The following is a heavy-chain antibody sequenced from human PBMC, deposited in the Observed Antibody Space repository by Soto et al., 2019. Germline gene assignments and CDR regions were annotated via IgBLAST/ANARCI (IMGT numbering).Heavy chain of an antibody. D-gene: IGHD1-1*01. Sequence: GGSLRLSCAASGFTFSNAWMNWVRQAPGKGLEWVGRIKSKTDGGTTDYAAPVKGRFTISRDDSKNTLYLQMNSLKTEDTAVYYRTTGILERPGYYYYGMDVWGQGTTVTVSS. CDR2: IKSKTDGGTT. CDR3: TTGILERPGYYYYGMDV. V-gene: IGHV3-15*07. CDR1: GFTFSNAW. J-gene: IGHJ6*02.